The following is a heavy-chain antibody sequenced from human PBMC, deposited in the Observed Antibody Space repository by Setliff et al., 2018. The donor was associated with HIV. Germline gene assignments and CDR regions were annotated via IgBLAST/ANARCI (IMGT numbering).Heavy chain of an antibody. V-gene: IGHV3-48*04. J-gene: IGHJ6*03. CDR3: ARVRSPFYMDA. Sequence: GSLRLSCAASGFSFSSYWMSWVRQAPGKGLEWLSYIGSSGTPIYYADSVKGRFTISRDNAKNSLNLQMNSLRAEDTAVYYCARVRSPFYMDAWGNGTTVTVS. CDR2: IGSSGTPI. CDR1: GFSFSSYW.